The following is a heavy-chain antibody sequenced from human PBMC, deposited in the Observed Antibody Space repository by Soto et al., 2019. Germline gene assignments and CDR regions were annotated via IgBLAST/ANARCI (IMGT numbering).Heavy chain of an antibody. D-gene: IGHD3-22*01. CDR3: ARLVYDSSGYRPG. V-gene: IGHV4-59*08. CDR2: IYYAGTT. CDR1: SGSINNYY. Sequence: PSETLSLTCTVSSGSINNYYWSWIRQPPGKGLEFIGYIYYAGTTTYNPSLRSRVAISVDTSKNQFSLKLSSVTAADTAVYYCARLVYDSSGYRPGWGQGTLVTSPQ. J-gene: IGHJ4*02.